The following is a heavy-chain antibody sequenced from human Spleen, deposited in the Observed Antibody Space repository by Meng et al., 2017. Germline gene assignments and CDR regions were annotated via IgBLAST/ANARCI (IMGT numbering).Heavy chain of an antibody. D-gene: IGHD1-1*01. CDR1: GFTFSSYA. V-gene: IGHV3-48*03. CDR3: ARERYYDFDI. Sequence: GGSLRLSCAASGFTFSSYAVSWVRQAPGKGLEWVSYISSSGSTTNYSDSVKGRFTMSRDNAKNSLYLQINSLRGDDTAVYYCARERYYDFDIWRQGTMVTVSS. CDR2: ISSSGSTT. J-gene: IGHJ3*02.